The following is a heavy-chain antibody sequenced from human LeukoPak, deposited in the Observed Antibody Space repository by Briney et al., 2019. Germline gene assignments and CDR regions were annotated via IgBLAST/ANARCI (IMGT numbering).Heavy chain of an antibody. D-gene: IGHD2-15*01. CDR2: ISSSSSYI. Sequence: GGSLRLSCAASGFTFSSYSMNWVRQAPGKGLEWVSSISSSSSYIYYADSVKGRFTISRDNAKNSLYLQMNSLRAEDTAVYYCARVFSCSGGSCYFILDYWGQGTQVTVSS. V-gene: IGHV3-21*01. CDR1: GFTFSSYS. J-gene: IGHJ4*02. CDR3: ARVFSCSGGSCYFILDY.